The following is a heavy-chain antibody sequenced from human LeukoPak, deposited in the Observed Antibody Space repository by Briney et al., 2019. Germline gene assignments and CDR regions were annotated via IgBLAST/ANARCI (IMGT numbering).Heavy chain of an antibody. V-gene: IGHV1-24*01. CDR3: ATPGRYGDYVWDY. D-gene: IGHD4-17*01. CDR1: GYTLTELS. CDR2: FDPEDGET. Sequence: ASVKVSCKVSGYTLTELSMHWVRRAPGKGLEGMGGFDPEDGETIYAQKFQGRVTMTEDTSTDTAYMELSSLRSEDTAVYYCATPGRYGDYVWDYWGQGTLVTVSS. J-gene: IGHJ4*02.